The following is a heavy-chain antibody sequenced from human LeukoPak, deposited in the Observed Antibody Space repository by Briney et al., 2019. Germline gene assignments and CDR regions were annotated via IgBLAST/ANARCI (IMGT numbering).Heavy chain of an antibody. CDR2: ITPKSGGT. D-gene: IGHD3-10*01. Sequence: ASVKVSCKASGYTFTGYYMQWVRQATGQGREWMGWITPKSGGTNYEKKFEGRVTMTRDTSISTAYMELSRLRSDDTAVYYCARGHGYYGSGTLVGNFQHWGQGTLVTVSS. CDR3: ARGHGYYGSGTLVGNFQH. CDR1: GYTFTGYY. J-gene: IGHJ1*01. V-gene: IGHV1-2*02.